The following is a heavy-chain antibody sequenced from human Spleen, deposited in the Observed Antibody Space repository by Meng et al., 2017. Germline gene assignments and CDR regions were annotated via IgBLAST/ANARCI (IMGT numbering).Heavy chain of an antibody. CDR3: AKARMSVPGTEGFDS. V-gene: IGHV3-11*01. CDR1: GFTVSHNY. Sequence: GESLKISCAASGFTVSHNYMNWVRQAPGKGLEWVSYISSSGTTIYYADSVKGRFTISRDNAKKSLYLQMNSLRAEDTAVYYCAKARMSVPGTEGFDSWGQGTLVTVSS. J-gene: IGHJ4*02. CDR2: ISSSGTTI. D-gene: IGHD6-19*01.